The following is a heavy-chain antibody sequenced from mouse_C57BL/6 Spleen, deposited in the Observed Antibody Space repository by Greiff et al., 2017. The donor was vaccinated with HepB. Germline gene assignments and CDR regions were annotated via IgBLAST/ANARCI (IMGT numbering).Heavy chain of an antibody. CDR1: GFSLTSYG. CDR3: ARYDYHYAMDY. V-gene: IGHV2-2*01. J-gene: IGHJ4*01. Sequence: LQESGPGLVQPSQSLSITCTVSGFSLTSYGVHWVRQSPGKGLEWLGVIWSGGSTDYNAAFISRLSISKDNSKSQVFFKMNSLQADDTAIYYCARYDYHYAMDYWGQGTSVTVSS. D-gene: IGHD2-4*01. CDR2: IWSGGST.